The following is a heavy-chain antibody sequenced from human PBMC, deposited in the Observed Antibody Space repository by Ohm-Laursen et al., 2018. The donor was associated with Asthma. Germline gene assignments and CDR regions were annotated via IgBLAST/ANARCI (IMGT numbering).Heavy chain of an antibody. CDR3: ATDDFWSGHPTVG. CDR1: GFGFKHVW. J-gene: IGHJ4*02. V-gene: IGHV3-15*01. CDR2: IKTIYFGVTT. Sequence: LRLSCAASGFGFKHVWMSWVRQAPGRGLEWVGRIKTIYFGVTTEYAAPVEGRFTISRDDSKDTLYLQMNSLRIEDTAVYFCATDDFWSGHPTVGWGQGTLVTVSS. D-gene: IGHD3-3*01.